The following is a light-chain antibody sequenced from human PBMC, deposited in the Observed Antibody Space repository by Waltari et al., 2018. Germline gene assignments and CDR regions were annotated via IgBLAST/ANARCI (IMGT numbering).Light chain of an antibody. J-gene: IGLJ3*02. Sequence: SYELTQPSSVSVSPGQTARITCSGNVLAGKYARWVQQKPGQTPVLISYKETERPSGIPERFSGSSAGSTVTLTISGAQVEYECDYYCYSATDNNLRVFGGGPKLTVL. V-gene: IGLV3-27*01. CDR1: VLAGKY. CDR3: YSATDNNLRV. CDR2: KET.